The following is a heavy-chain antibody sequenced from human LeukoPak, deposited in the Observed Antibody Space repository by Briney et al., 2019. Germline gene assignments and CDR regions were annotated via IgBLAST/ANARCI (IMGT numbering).Heavy chain of an antibody. Sequence: SQTLSLTRAISGDSVSSNSVTWNWIRQSPSRGLEWLGRTYYRSTWYNHYAVSVRGRITVNPDTSKNQFSVHLHSVTPEDTAVYYCARRLTQYDCFDPWGQGILVTVSS. V-gene: IGHV6-1*01. D-gene: IGHD2-2*01. J-gene: IGHJ5*02. CDR1: GDSVSSNSVT. CDR2: TYYRSTWYN. CDR3: ARRLTQYDCFDP.